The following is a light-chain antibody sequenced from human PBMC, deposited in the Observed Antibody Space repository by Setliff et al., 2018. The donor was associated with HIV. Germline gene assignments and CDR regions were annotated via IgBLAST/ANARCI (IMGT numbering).Light chain of an antibody. CDR3: CSFIGDDAWL. CDR2: DVT. CDR1: SNDVGSYES. V-gene: IGLV2-14*03. J-gene: IGLJ2*01. Sequence: LTQPASVSGSPGQSITISCTGSSNDVGSYESVSWYQQNPGEVPKLVIYDVTKRPSGVSNRFSASKSGNTASLTISGLQAEDEADYYCCSFIGDDAWLFGGGTQLTVL.